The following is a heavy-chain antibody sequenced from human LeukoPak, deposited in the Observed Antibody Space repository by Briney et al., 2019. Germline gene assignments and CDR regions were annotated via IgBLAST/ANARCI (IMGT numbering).Heavy chain of an antibody. CDR2: IYYSGST. J-gene: IGHJ6*03. V-gene: IGHV4-59*01. CDR1: GGSISSYY. Sequence: SETLSLTCTVSGGSISSYYWSWIRQPPGKGLEWIGYIYYSGSTNYNPSLKSRVTISVDTSKNQFSLKLSSVTAADTAVYYCARDNYYGSGSLRYYYYYMDVWGKGTTVTVSS. D-gene: IGHD3-10*01. CDR3: ARDNYYGSGSLRYYYYYMDV.